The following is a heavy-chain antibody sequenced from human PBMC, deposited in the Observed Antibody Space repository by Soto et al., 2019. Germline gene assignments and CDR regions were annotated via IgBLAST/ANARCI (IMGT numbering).Heavy chain of an antibody. Sequence: EVQLLESGGGLVQPGESLRLSCAASGFSFSNFAMAWVRQAPGKGLGWVGAISGSGAGTYYADSVQGRFTISRDNSKNTVSLQMNSLRVEATAVYFCAKDRSTGYSPYDYWGQGTLVTVSS. D-gene: IGHD6-25*01. CDR1: GFSFSNFA. CDR2: ISGSGAGT. J-gene: IGHJ4*02. V-gene: IGHV3-23*01. CDR3: AKDRSTGYSPYDY.